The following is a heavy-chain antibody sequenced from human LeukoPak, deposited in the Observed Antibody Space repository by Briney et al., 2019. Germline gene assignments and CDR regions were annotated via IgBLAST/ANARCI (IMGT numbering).Heavy chain of an antibody. CDR3: ARDPPSKYSSSSY. J-gene: IGHJ4*02. CDR1: GGSISSYY. CDR2: FYYSGST. V-gene: IGHV4-59*01. D-gene: IGHD6-13*01. Sequence: SETLSLTCTVSGGSISSYYWSWIRQPPGKGLEWIGYFYYSGSTNYNPSLKSRVTVSVDTSKNQFSLKLSSVTAADTAVYYCARDPPSKYSSSSYWGQGTMVTVSS.